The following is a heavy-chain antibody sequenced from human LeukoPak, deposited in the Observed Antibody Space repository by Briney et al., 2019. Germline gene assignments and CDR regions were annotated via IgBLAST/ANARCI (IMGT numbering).Heavy chain of an antibody. J-gene: IGHJ6*03. CDR3: ASPGYSYGTYMDV. V-gene: IGHV1-8*02. CDR2: INPNSGNT. Sequence: ASVKVSCKASGYTFTGYYIPWVRQAPGQGLEWMGRINPNSGNTGYAQKFQGRVTMTRNTSISTAYMELSSLRSEDTAVYYCASPGYSYGTYMDVWGKGTTVTVSS. CDR1: GYTFTGYY. D-gene: IGHD5-18*01.